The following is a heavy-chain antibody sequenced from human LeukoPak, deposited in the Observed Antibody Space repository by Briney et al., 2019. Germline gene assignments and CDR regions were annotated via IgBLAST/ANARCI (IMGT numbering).Heavy chain of an antibody. Sequence: GGSLRLSCAASGFTFSNYAMSWVRQAPGKGLEWVSAISGSGGSTYYADSVKGRFTISRDNSKNTLYLQMNSLRAEDTAVYYCAKAGLLWFGELIFYFDYWGQGTLVTVSS. V-gene: IGHV3-23*01. D-gene: IGHD3-10*01. CDR3: AKAGLLWFGELIFYFDY. CDR1: GFTFSNYA. J-gene: IGHJ4*02. CDR2: ISGSGGST.